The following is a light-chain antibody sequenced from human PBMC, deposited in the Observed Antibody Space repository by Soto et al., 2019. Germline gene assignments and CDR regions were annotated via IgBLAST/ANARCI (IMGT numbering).Light chain of an antibody. Sequence: QSALTQPPSASGSPGQSVTISCTGTSSVYVSWYQQHPVKAPKLIIYEVNKRPSGVPDRFSGSKSGNTASLTVSGLQADDEADYYCSSHAGNNDFVFGTGTQLTVL. J-gene: IGLJ7*01. CDR1: SSVY. CDR3: SSHAGNNDFV. CDR2: EVN. V-gene: IGLV2-8*01.